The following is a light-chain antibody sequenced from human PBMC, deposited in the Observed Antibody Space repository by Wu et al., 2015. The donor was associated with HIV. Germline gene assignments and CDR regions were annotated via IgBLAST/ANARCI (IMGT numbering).Light chain of an antibody. V-gene: IGKV3-20*01. CDR1: QSVSNDY. J-gene: IGKJ1*01. CDR3: QQYVTSPWT. CDR2: GAS. Sequence: EVVLTQSPGTLSLSPGERATFSCRASQSVSNDYLAWYQQKPGQPPRLLIYGASSRATGIPDRFSGSGSGTDFTLTISRLEPEDFAVYYCQQYVTSPWTFGQGTKVE.